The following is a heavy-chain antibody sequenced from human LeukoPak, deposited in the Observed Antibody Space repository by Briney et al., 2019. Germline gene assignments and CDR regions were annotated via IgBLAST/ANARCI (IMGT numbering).Heavy chain of an antibody. CDR3: AKIRGGSSKGGVDY. CDR2: ISGSGGST. CDR1: GFTFSSYA. J-gene: IGHJ4*02. V-gene: IGHV3-23*01. Sequence: QPGGSLRLSCAASGFTFSSYAMSWVRQAPGKGLEWVSTISGSGGSTYYADSVKGRFTISRDNSKNTLYLQMNSLRAEDTAVYYCAKIRGGSSKGGVDYWGQGTLVTVSS. D-gene: IGHD1-26*01.